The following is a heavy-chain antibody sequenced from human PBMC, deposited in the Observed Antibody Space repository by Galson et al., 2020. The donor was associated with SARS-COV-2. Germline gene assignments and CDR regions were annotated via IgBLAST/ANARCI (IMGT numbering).Heavy chain of an antibody. J-gene: IGHJ2*01. CDR1: GYSVSTTNY. CDR3: ARQGINMIVLVTVPGWYFDL. D-gene: IGHD3-22*01. CDR2: VYPSGTT. V-gene: IGHV4-38-2*02. Sequence: SETLSLTCTVSGYSVSTTNYWGWVRQPPGRGLEWIGSVYPSGTTYYNPSLKSRVTISVDTSKNQFSLRLDSVTAADTALYYCARQGINMIVLVTVPGWYFDLWGRGTLVTVSS.